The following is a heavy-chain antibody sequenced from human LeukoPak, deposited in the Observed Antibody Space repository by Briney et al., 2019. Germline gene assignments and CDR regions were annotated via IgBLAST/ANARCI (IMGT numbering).Heavy chain of an antibody. J-gene: IGHJ6*02. CDR3: VRDGLSYGLNYYYYGMDV. D-gene: IGHD5-18*01. Sequence: ASVKVSCKASGYTFTGYYMHWVRQAPGQGLEWMGWINPNSGGTNYAQKFQGWVTMTRDTSISTAYMELSRLRSDDTAVYYCVRDGLSYGLNYYYYGMDVWGQGTTVTVSS. CDR1: GYTFTGYY. CDR2: INPNSGGT. V-gene: IGHV1-2*04.